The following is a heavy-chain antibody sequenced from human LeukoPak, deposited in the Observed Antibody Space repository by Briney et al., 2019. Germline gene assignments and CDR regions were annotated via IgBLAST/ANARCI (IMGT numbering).Heavy chain of an antibody. CDR3: ARRYDSTLYYSHYMDV. J-gene: IGHJ6*03. V-gene: IGHV4-59*08. CDR1: GGSISSYY. Sequence: SETLSLTCTVAGGSISSYYWSWIRQPPGKGLEWIGYIYYSGSTNYNPSLKSRVTISVDTSKNQFSLKLSSVTAADTAVYYCARRYDSTLYYSHYMDVWGKGTTVTVSS. CDR2: IYYSGST. D-gene: IGHD3-22*01.